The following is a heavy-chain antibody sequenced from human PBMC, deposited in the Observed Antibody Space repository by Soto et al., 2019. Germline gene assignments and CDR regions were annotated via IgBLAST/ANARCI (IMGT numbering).Heavy chain of an antibody. CDR3: AKDHGEIQLWLIGTSDY. V-gene: IGHV3-23*01. CDR1: GFTFSSYA. D-gene: IGHD5-18*01. CDR2: ISGSGGST. J-gene: IGHJ4*02. Sequence: GASLKISCAASGFTFSSYAMSWVRQAPGKGLEWVSAISGSGGSTYYADSVKGRFTISRDNSKNTLYLQMNSLRAEDTAVYYCAKDHGEIQLWLIGTSDYWGQGTLVTVSS.